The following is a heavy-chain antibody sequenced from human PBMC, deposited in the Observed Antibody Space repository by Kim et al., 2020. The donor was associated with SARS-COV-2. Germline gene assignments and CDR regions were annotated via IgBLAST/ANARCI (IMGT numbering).Heavy chain of an antibody. D-gene: IGHD6-19*01. Sequence: ASVKVSCKASGYTFTGYYMHWVRQAPGQGLEWMGWINPNSGGTNYAQKFQGRVTMTRDTSISTAYMELSRLRSDDTAVYYCARGGTAGYSSGWSAYYYYGMDVWGQGTTVTVSS. CDR3: ARGGTAGYSSGWSAYYYYGMDV. V-gene: IGHV1-2*02. CDR2: INPNSGGT. CDR1: GYTFTGYY. J-gene: IGHJ6*02.